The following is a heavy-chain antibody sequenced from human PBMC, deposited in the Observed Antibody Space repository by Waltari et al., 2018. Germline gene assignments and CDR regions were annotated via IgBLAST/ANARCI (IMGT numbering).Heavy chain of an antibody. CDR2: SNPSGGST. CDR1: GGTFSSYA. D-gene: IGHD5-12*01. V-gene: IGHV1-46*01. J-gene: IGHJ4*02. CDR3: ARYSGYEYYFDY. Sequence: QVQLVQSGAEVKKPGSSVKVSCKASGGTFSSYAISWVRQAPGQGLEWMGRSNPSGGSTSYAQKFQGSDTMTRDTSTSTVYMELSSLRSEDTAVYYCARYSGYEYYFDYWGQGTLVTVSS.